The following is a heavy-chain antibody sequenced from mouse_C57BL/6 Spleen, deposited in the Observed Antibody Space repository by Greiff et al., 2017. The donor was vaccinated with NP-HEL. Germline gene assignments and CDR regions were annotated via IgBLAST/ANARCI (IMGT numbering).Heavy chain of an antibody. CDR1: GFNIKNTY. Sequence: VQLQQSVAELVRPGASVKLSCTASGFNIKNTYMHWVKQRPEQGLEWIGRIDPANGNTKYAQKFQGKATLTADTSSNTAYLQLSSLTSEDTAIYYVARTYYSNYDAMDYWGQGTSVTVSS. V-gene: IGHV14-3*01. J-gene: IGHJ4*01. D-gene: IGHD2-5*01. CDR2: IDPANGNT. CDR3: ARTYYSNYDAMDY.